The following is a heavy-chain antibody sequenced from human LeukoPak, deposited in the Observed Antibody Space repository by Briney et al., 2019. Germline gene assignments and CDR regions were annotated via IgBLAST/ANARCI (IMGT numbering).Heavy chain of an antibody. CDR1: GGTFSSYA. CDR2: INPSGGST. J-gene: IGHJ3*02. CDR3: ASLATVTNAFDI. V-gene: IGHV1-46*01. Sequence: ASVKVSCKASGGTFSSYAISWVRQAPGQGLEWMGIINPSGGSTSYAQKFQGRVTMTRDMSTSTVYMELSSLRSEDTAVYYCASLATVTNAFDIWGQGTMVTVSS. D-gene: IGHD4-17*01.